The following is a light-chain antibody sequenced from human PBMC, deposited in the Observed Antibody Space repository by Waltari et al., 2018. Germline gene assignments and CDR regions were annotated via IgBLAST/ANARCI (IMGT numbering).Light chain of an antibody. CDR1: ALPKKY. V-gene: IGLV3-10*01. Sequence: SYELTQPHSVSVSPGQTATITCSGDALPKKYAYWYQQKSGQAPVLVIYEDSKRPSGIPERCSGASAETMATLTISGAQVEDGSDYYCYSTDSSGRGVFGGGTKLTVL. CDR3: YSTDSSGRGV. CDR2: EDS. J-gene: IGLJ3*02.